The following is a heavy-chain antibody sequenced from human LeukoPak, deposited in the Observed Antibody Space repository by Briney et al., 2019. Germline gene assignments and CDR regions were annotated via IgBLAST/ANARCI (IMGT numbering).Heavy chain of an antibody. CDR3: ARGRDGYNYAHFDY. J-gene: IGHJ4*02. V-gene: IGHV1-69*05. D-gene: IGHD5-24*01. CDR2: IIPIFGTA. CDR1: GGTLSSYA. Sequence: ASVKVSCKASGGTLSSYAISWVRQAPGQGLEWMGGIIPIFGTANYAQKFQGRVTITTDESTSTAYMELSSLRPEDTAVYYCARGRDGYNYAHFDYWGQGTLVTVSS.